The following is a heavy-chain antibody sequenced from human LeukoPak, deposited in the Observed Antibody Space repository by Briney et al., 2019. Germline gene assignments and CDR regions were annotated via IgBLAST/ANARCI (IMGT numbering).Heavy chain of an antibody. V-gene: IGHV4-38-2*02. Sequence: SETLSLTCTVSGYSISSGYYWGWIRPPPGKGLEWIGSIYHSGSTYCNPSLKSRVTISVDTSKNQFSLKLSSVTAADAAVYYCARILHIGGPPNWLDPWGQGTLVTVSS. CDR1: GYSISSGYY. J-gene: IGHJ5*02. CDR3: ARILHIGGPPNWLDP. D-gene: IGHD5-12*01. CDR2: IYHSGST.